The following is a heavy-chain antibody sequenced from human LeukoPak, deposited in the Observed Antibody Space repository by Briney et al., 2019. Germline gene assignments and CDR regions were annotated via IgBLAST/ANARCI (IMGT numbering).Heavy chain of an antibody. CDR1: GGSISSSSYY. Sequence: KPSETLSLTCTVSGGSISSSSYYWGWIRQPPGKGLEWIGSIYYSGSTYYNPSLKSRVTISLDTSKNQFSLKLSSVTAADTAVYYCARAPYRSCFFDYWGQGTLVTVSS. J-gene: IGHJ4*02. D-gene: IGHD3-16*01. V-gene: IGHV4-39*07. CDR2: IYYSGST. CDR3: ARAPYRSCFFDY.